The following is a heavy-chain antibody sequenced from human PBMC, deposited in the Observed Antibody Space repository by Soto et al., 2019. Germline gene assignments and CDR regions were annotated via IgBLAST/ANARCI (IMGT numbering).Heavy chain of an antibody. V-gene: IGHV4-59*01. CDR2: IYYSGST. D-gene: IGHD6-19*01. J-gene: IGHJ4*02. CDR3: ARDSSSGWYYFDY. CDR1: GGSISSYY. Sequence: SETLSLTCTVSGGSISSYYWSWIRQPPGKGLEWIGYIYYSGSTNYNPSLKSRVTISVDTSKNQFSLKLSSVTAADTAVYYCARDSSSGWYYFDYWGQGSLVTVSS.